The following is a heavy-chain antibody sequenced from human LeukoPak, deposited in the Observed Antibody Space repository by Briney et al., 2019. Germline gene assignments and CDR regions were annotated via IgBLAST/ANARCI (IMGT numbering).Heavy chain of an antibody. CDR1: GYTFTGYY. V-gene: IGHV1-2*02. D-gene: IGHD7-27*01. CDR2: INPNSGGT. CDR3: ARDALTSNWDNWFDP. Sequence: ASVKVSCQPFGYTFTGYYMHWVRQAPGQGLEWMGWINPNSGGTNYAQKFQGRVTMTRDTSISTAYMELSRLRSDDTAVYYCARDALTSNWDNWFDPWGQGTLVTVSS. J-gene: IGHJ5*02.